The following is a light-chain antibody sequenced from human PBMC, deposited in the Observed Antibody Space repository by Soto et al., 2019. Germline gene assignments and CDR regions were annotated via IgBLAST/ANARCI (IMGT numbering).Light chain of an antibody. Sequence: QAVVTQEPSLTVSPGGTVTLTCGSSTGAVTSGHYPYWFQQKPGQAPTTLIYDTSNKYSWTPARFSGSLLGGKAALTLSGAQAGDEAEYYCLLSYCPIRVFGGGTKVTVL. CDR1: TGAVTSGHY. J-gene: IGLJ3*02. CDR3: LLSYCPIRV. CDR2: DTS. V-gene: IGLV7-46*01.